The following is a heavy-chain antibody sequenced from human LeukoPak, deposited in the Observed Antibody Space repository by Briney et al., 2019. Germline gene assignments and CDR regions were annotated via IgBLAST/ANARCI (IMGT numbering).Heavy chain of an antibody. J-gene: IGHJ4*02. Sequence: GGSLRLSCAASGFTFDDYGMSWVRQAPGKGLEWVSGINSNGGITGYADSVKGRFTISRDNAKSSLYLQMNSLRAEDTALYYCARRSPLYYFDYWGQGALVSVSS. CDR1: GFTFDDYG. CDR2: INSNGGIT. V-gene: IGHV3-20*04. CDR3: ARRSPLYYFDY. D-gene: IGHD2-2*01.